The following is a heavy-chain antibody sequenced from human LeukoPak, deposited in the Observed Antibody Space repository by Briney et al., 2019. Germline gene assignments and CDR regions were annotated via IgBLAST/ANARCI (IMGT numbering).Heavy chain of an antibody. Sequence: PGGSLRLSCAASGFRISSYWMSWVRQAPGRGLEWVANIKQDVSEIYYVDSVEGRFTISRDSAKNSLYLQMNSLRVEDTGVYYCARYTGSYSAFDFWGQGTLVTVSS. CDR3: ARYTGSYSAFDF. D-gene: IGHD1-26*01. J-gene: IGHJ4*02. V-gene: IGHV3-7*01. CDR1: GFRISSYW. CDR2: IKQDVSEI.